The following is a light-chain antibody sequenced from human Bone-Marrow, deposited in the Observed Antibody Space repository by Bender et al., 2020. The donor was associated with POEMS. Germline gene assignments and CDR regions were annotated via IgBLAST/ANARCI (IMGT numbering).Light chain of an antibody. CDR2: RNN. CDR3: VAWDASLNGWV. J-gene: IGLJ3*02. CDR1: GSNIGGYP. V-gene: IGLV1-44*01. Sequence: QSVLTQPPSVSGTPGQRVTISCSGSGSNIGGYPVNWYQQLPGAAPTLLIYRNNQRPSGVPDRFSGSKSGTSASLAITGLQSDDKAIYFCVAWDASLNGWVFGGGTKLTVL.